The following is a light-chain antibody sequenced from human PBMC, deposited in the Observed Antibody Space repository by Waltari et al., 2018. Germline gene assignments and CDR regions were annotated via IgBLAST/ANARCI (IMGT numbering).Light chain of an antibody. CDR3: QQYGSSVLYT. V-gene: IGKV3-20*01. Sequence: RASQSLTKRYLAWYQQKPGQAPRLLIYGASSRAAGIPDRFSGSGSGTNFTLTISRLDPEDFAVYYCQQYGSSVLYTFGQGTKLEIK. CDR1: QSLTKRY. J-gene: IGKJ2*01. CDR2: GAS.